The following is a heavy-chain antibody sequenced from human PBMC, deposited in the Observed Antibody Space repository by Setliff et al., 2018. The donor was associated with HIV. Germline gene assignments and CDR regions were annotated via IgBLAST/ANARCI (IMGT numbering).Heavy chain of an antibody. V-gene: IGHV7-4-1*01. CDR3: ARDDYANTDLDF. Sequence: GASVKVSCKASGYTFTDYDINWVRQAPGQGLEWMGWINTNNGNPMYAQGFTGRFVFSSDTSVRTAYLQIVGLKTEDTAVYFCARDDYANTDLDFWGPGTLVTVSS. CDR2: INTNNGNP. CDR1: GYTFTDYD. D-gene: IGHD4-17*01. J-gene: IGHJ4*02.